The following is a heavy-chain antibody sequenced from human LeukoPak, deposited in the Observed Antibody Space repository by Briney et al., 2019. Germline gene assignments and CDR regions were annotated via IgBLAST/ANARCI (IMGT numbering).Heavy chain of an antibody. CDR3: ARVNYYDPSFDY. D-gene: IGHD3-22*01. CDR1: GGTFSSYA. Sequence: SVKVSCKASGGTFSSYAISWVRQAPRQGLEGMGGIIPIFGTANYAQKFQGRVTITADESTSTAYMELSSLRSEDTAVYYCARVNYYDPSFDYWGQGTLVTVSS. J-gene: IGHJ4*02. V-gene: IGHV1-69*01. CDR2: IIPIFGTA.